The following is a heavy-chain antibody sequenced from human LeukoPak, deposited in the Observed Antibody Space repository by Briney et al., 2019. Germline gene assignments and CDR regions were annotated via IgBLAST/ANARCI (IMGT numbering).Heavy chain of an antibody. J-gene: IGHJ6*03. D-gene: IGHD2-2*01. CDR2: IYYTGGT. Sequence: SETLSLTCAVANESVSRGSYSWSWIRQSPGKGLEWIGYIYYTGGTYYNPSLKSRVTISADKSKNEFSLKLKSVTAADTAMYYCARDYCSSTSCYWDYMDVWGKGTTVTVSS. CDR3: ARDYCSSTSCYWDYMDV. CDR1: NESVSRGSYS. V-gene: IGHV4-30-2*06.